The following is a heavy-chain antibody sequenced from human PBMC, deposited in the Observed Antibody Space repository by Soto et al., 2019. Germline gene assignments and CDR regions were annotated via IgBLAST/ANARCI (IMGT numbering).Heavy chain of an antibody. CDR3: ARTPSVNYAYGAFDI. D-gene: IGHD3-16*01. V-gene: IGHV1-46*01. CDR2: INPSGGST. CDR1: GYTFTSYY. Sequence: ASVKVSCKASGYTFTSYYMHWVRQAPGQGLEWMGIINPSGGSTSCAQKFQGRVTITADESTSTAYMELSSLRSEDTAVYYCARTPSVNYAYGAFDIWGQGTMVTVSS. J-gene: IGHJ3*02.